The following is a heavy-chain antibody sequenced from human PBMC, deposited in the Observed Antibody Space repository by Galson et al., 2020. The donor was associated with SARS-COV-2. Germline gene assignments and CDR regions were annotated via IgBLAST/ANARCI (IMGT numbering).Heavy chain of an antibody. V-gene: IGHV3-13*01. CDR3: ARGDIVVVPAAQYYYYYYMDV. Sequence: GGSLRLSCAASGFTFSSYDMHWVRQATGKGLEWVSAIGTAGDTYYPGSVKGRFTISRENAKNSLYLQMNSLRAGDTAVYYCARGDIVVVPAAQYYYYYYMDVWGKGTTVTVSS. J-gene: IGHJ6*03. D-gene: IGHD2-2*01. CDR1: GFTFSSYD. CDR2: IGTAGDT.